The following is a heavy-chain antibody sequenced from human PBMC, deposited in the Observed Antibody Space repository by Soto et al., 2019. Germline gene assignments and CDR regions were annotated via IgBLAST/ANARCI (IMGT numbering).Heavy chain of an antibody. J-gene: IGHJ4*02. D-gene: IGHD3-3*01. V-gene: IGHV1-69*01. CDR3: ARVFPDGWVEPGVVRGYLDT. Sequence: QVQLVQSGAEVKEPGSAVKVSCKAPADSFSRYGISWVRQAPGQGLEWMGGIIPIFGTTNYAEKFQGRVTITSDESTNPAYMELSSLRSEDTALYYCARVFPDGWVEPGVVRGYLDTWGRGTLVTVSS. CDR2: IIPIFGTT. CDR1: ADSFSRYG.